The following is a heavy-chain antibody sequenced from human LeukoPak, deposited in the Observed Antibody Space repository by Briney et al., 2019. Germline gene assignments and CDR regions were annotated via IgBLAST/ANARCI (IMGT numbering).Heavy chain of an antibody. CDR1: GFTFSNYA. J-gene: IGHJ4*02. CDR3: VTPDYDTLTGSTFDY. Sequence: GGSLRLSCAASGFTFSNYAMSWVRQGPGKGLEWVSATSSNGVSTFYADSVKGRFTISRDNSKNTLYLQMNSLRAEDTAIYYCVTPDYDTLTGSTFDYWGQGALVTVSS. CDR2: TSSNGVST. D-gene: IGHD3-9*01. V-gene: IGHV3-23*01.